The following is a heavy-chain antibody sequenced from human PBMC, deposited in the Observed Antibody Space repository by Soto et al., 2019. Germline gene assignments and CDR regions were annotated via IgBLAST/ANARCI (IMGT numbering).Heavy chain of an antibody. CDR2: IYYSGST. J-gene: IGHJ5*02. V-gene: IGHV4-31*03. Sequence: SLCLTGPVSGGSISSGGYYGSWIRQHPGKGLEWIGYIYYSGSTYYNPPLKSRVTISVDTSKNQFSLKLSSVTAADKAVYSCARSIAARLSWFDPWGQGTLVTVSS. CDR1: GGSISSGGYY. D-gene: IGHD6-6*01. CDR3: ARSIAARLSWFDP.